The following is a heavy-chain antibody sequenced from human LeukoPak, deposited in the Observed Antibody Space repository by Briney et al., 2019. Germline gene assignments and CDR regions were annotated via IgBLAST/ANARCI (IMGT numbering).Heavy chain of an antibody. CDR2: IYYSGST. D-gene: IGHD6-19*01. V-gene: IGHV4-59*01. Sequence: SETLSLTCTVSGGSISSYYWSWIRQPPGKGLEWIGYIYYSGSTNYNPSLKSRVTISVDTSKNQFSLKLTSVTAADTATYYCARETSLAGFASGLGFNYWGRGILVTASS. J-gene: IGHJ4*02. CDR3: ARETSLAGFASGLGFNY. CDR1: GGSISSYY.